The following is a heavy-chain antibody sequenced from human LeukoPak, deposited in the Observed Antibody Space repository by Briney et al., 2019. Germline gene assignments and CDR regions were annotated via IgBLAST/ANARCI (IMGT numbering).Heavy chain of an antibody. D-gene: IGHD5-18*01. V-gene: IGHV1-18*01. CDR1: RYTFTSYG. CDR3: ARAGGYSYGYYYYGMDV. CDR2: ISAYNGNT. Sequence: ASVKVSCKASRYTFTSYGISWVRQAPGQGLERMGWISAYNGNTNYAQKLQGRGTLTTDTSTSTAYMELRSLRSHDTAVYFCARAGGYSYGYYYYGMDVWGQGTTVTVSS. J-gene: IGHJ6*02.